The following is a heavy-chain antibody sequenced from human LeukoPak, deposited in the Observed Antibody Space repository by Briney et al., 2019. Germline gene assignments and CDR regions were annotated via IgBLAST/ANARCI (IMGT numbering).Heavy chain of an antibody. Sequence: PSETLSLTCAVYGGSFSGYYWSWIRQPPGKGLEWIGEINHSGSTNYNPSLKSRVTISVDTSKNQFSLKLSSVTAADTAVYYCARAPYSSSSRIDYWGQGTLVTVSS. CDR3: ARAPYSSSSRIDY. CDR2: INHSGST. D-gene: IGHD6-6*01. J-gene: IGHJ4*02. V-gene: IGHV4-34*01. CDR1: GGSFSGYY.